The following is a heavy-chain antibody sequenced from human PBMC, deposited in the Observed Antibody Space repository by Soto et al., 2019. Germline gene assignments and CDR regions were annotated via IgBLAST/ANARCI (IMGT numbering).Heavy chain of an antibody. J-gene: IGHJ4*02. Sequence: QPEGSLRLSCAASPFSFNGNAMTRVRQAPGKGLRCVSSISGSVGTTYCADSVKGRFTISRDNAGTTLYLQMISLRAEDTALYYCAKGGQTRYWGPGAPVTASS. CDR1: PFSFNGNA. V-gene: IGHV3-23*01. D-gene: IGHD3-16*01. CDR2: ISGSVGTT. CDR3: AKGGQTRY.